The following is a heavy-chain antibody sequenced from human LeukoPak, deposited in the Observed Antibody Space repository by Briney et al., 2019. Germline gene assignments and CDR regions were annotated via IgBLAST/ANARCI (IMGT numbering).Heavy chain of an antibody. J-gene: IGHJ4*02. CDR2: ISGSGDNT. Sequence: PGGSLRLSCAASGFTFSSYAMSWVRQAPGKGLEWVSGISGSGDNTYYADSVKGRSTISRDNSKNTLYVQVNSLGTEDTAAYYCAKGSYYDSSGSLYFDYWGQGTLVTVSS. V-gene: IGHV3-23*01. CDR3: AKGSYYDSSGSLYFDY. CDR1: GFTFSSYA. D-gene: IGHD3-22*01.